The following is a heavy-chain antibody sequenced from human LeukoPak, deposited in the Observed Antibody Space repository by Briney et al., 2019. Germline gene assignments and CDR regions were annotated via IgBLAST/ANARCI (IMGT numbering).Heavy chain of an antibody. CDR1: GGSISSYY. CDR3: ARADYYYDSSGYYYVGGVDY. V-gene: IGHV4-59*01. CDR2: IYYSGST. J-gene: IGHJ4*02. Sequence: KSSETLSLTCTVSGGSISSYYWSWIRQPPGKGLEWIGYIYYSGSTNYNPSLKSRVTISVDTSKNQFSLKLSSVTAADTAVYYCARADYYYDSSGYYYVGGVDYWGQGTLVTVSS. D-gene: IGHD3-22*01.